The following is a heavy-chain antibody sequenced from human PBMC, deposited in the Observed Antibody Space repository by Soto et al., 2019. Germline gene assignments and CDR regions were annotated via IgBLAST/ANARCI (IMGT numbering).Heavy chain of an antibody. CDR2: VYYSGST. J-gene: IGHJ6*03. Sequence: PSETLSLTCTVSGDSIGSDTYYWGWIRQPPGKGLEWIASVYYSGSTYYNPSLKSRVTISADTSKNQFSLKLTSVTAADTAVYYCARLHCSSTSCYSYYYYYMDVWGKWTTVTVSS. D-gene: IGHD2-2*01. CDR3: ARLHCSSTSCYSYYYYYMDV. V-gene: IGHV4-39*01. CDR1: GDSIGSDTYY.